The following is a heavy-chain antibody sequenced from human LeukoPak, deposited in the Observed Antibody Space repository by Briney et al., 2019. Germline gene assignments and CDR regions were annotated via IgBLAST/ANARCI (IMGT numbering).Heavy chain of an antibody. Sequence: GGSLRLSCAASGFSFSYYWMHWVRQAPGKGLKWVSGISSGGSTYYADSVKGRFTISRDNSKNTLFLQMNSLRAEDTAVYYCAKDTYSSSPYYFDYWGQGTLVTVSS. CDR1: GFSFSYYW. CDR2: ISSGGST. V-gene: IGHV3-23*01. CDR3: AKDTYSSSPYYFDY. J-gene: IGHJ4*02. D-gene: IGHD6-6*01.